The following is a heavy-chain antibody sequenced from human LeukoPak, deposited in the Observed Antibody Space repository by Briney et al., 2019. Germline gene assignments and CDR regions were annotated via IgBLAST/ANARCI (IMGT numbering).Heavy chain of an antibody. V-gene: IGHV3-7*01. J-gene: IGHJ4*02. CDR3: AKSRGNYDSSGHGFDY. CDR1: GFMFSTYW. CDR2: IKQDGSEK. D-gene: IGHD3-22*01. Sequence: GGSLRLSCAASGFMFSTYWMSWVRQAPGKGLEWVANIKQDGSEKYYVDSVRGRFTISRDNANNSLFLQMNSLRAEDTAVYYCAKSRGNYDSSGHGFDYWGQGTLVTVSS.